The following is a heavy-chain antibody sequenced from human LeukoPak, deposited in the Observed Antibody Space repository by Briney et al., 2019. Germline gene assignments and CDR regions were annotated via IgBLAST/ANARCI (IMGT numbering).Heavy chain of an antibody. V-gene: IGHV1-2*02. CDR1: GYTFTGYY. CDR3: ARGDGYKGAVSDY. CDR2: INPNSGGT. Sequence: AASVKVSCKASGYTFTGYYMHWVRQAPGQGLEWMGWINPNSGGTNYAQKFQGRVTMTRDTSISTAYMELSRLRSDDTAVYYCARGDGYKGAVSDYWGQGTLVTVSS. J-gene: IGHJ4*02. D-gene: IGHD5-24*01.